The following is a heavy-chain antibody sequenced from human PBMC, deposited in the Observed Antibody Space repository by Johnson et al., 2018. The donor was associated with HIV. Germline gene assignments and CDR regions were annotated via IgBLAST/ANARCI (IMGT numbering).Heavy chain of an antibody. Sequence: QVQLVESGGGVVQPGRSLRLSCAASGFTFSSYAMHWVRQATGKGLEWVAVISYDGSNKYYADSVKGRFTISRDNSKNTLYLQMNSLRAEDTAVYYCAKDLFTEREDDAFDIWGQGTMVTVSS. J-gene: IGHJ3*02. D-gene: IGHD1-26*01. CDR3: AKDLFTEREDDAFDI. CDR1: GFTFSSYA. CDR2: ISYDGSNK. V-gene: IGHV3-30-3*02.